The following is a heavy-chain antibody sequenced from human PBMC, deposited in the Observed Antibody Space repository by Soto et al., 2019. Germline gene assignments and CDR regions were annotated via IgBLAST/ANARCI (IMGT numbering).Heavy chain of an antibody. CDR2: IYPGDSDT. CDR1: GYSFTSYW. CDR3: ARHGLTPAVAGSFDY. Sequence: GESLKISCKGSGYSFTSYWIGWVRQMPGKGLEWMGIIYPGDSDTRYSPSFQGQVTISADKSISTAYLQWSSLKASDTAMYYCARHGLTPAVAGSFDYWGQGTLVTVSS. D-gene: IGHD6-19*01. V-gene: IGHV5-51*01. J-gene: IGHJ4*02.